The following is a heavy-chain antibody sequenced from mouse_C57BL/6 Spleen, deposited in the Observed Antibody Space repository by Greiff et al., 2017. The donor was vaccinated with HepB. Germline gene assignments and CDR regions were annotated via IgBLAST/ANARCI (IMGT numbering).Heavy chain of an antibody. D-gene: IGHD1-1*01. CDR2: ISYDGSN. CDR1: GYSITSGYY. J-gene: IGHJ2*01. CDR3: ARDGDYYGSPYFDY. Sequence: EVQLQQSGPGLVKPSQSLSLTCSVTGYSITSGYYWNWIRQFPGNKLEWMGYISYDGSNNYNPSLKNRISITRDTSKNQFFLKLNSVTTEDTATYYCARDGDYYGSPYFDYWGQGTTLTVSS. V-gene: IGHV3-6*01.